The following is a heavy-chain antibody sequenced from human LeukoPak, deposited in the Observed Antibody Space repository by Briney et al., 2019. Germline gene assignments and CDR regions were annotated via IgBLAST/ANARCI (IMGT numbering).Heavy chain of an antibody. CDR1: GGTFSSYA. V-gene: IGHV1-69*06. CDR2: IIPIFGTA. CDR3: ARGEYDYVWGSYRYTGIDY. J-gene: IGHJ4*02. D-gene: IGHD3-16*02. Sequence: SVKVSCKASGGTFSSYAISWVRQAPGQGLEWMRGIIPIFGTANYAQKFQGGVTITADKSTSTAYMELSSLRSEDTAVYYCARGEYDYVWGSYRYTGIDYWGQGTLVTVSS.